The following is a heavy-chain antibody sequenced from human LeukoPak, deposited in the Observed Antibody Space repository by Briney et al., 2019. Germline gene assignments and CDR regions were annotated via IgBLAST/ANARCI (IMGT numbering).Heavy chain of an antibody. Sequence: GGSLRLSCAASGFTFSSYTMSWVRQAPGKGLEWVSAISGSGGSTYYADSVKGRFTISRDNSKNTLYLQMNSLRAEDTAVYYCARDLDYGDSFSYFDYWGQGTLVTVSS. CDR2: ISGSGGST. CDR3: ARDLDYGDSFSYFDY. V-gene: IGHV3-23*01. CDR1: GFTFSSYT. J-gene: IGHJ4*02. D-gene: IGHD4-17*01.